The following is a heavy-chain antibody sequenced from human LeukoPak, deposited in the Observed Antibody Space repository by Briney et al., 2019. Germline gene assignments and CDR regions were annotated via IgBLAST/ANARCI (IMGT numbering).Heavy chain of an antibody. CDR1: RGSISGYY. CDR3: ARERYQDIVVVPAAATYLYYYYYYGMDV. Sequence: SETLSLTCTVSRGSISGYYRSWIRQPAGKGLEWIGRIYTSGSTNYNPSLKSRVTMSVDTSKNQFSLKLSSVTAADTAVYYCARERYQDIVVVPAAATYLYYYYYYGMDVWGQGTTVTVSS. D-gene: IGHD2-2*01. V-gene: IGHV4-4*07. J-gene: IGHJ6*02. CDR2: IYTSGST.